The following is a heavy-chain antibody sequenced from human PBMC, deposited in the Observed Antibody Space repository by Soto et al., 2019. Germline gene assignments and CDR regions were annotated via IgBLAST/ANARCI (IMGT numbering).Heavy chain of an antibody. CDR3: ARYRVGVTPGYYFDY. D-gene: IGHD3-16*01. J-gene: IGHJ4*02. CDR1: GYSFTSYW. Sequence: EVQLVQSGAEVKKPGESLKISCKGSGYSFTSYWIGWVRQMPGKGLEWMGIIYPGDSDTRYSPSFQGQVTISADKSISTASLQWSSLKASDTAMYYCARYRVGVTPGYYFDYWGQGTLVTVSS. CDR2: IYPGDSDT. V-gene: IGHV5-51*01.